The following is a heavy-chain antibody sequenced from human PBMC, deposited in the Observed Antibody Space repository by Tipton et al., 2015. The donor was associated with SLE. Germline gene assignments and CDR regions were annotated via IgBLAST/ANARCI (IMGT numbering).Heavy chain of an antibody. Sequence: TLSLTCAVSGYSISSGYYWGWIRQPPGKGLEWIGSIYHSGSTYYNPSLKSRVTISVDTSKNQFSLKLSSVTAADTAVYYCARTNPYYYYYMDVWGKGTTVTVSS. J-gene: IGHJ6*03. CDR3: ARTNPYYYYYMDV. V-gene: IGHV4-38-2*01. CDR1: GYSISSGYY. CDR2: IYHSGST.